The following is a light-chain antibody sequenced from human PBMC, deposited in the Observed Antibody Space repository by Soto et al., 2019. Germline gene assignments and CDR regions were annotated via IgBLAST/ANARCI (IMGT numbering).Light chain of an antibody. CDR1: SSDVGGYNY. CDR3: SSYAGSNNLV. V-gene: IGLV2-8*01. Sequence: QSVLTQPPSASGSPGQSVTISCTGSSSDVGGYNYVSWYQQHPGKAPKLMIYEVSKRPSGVPGRFSGSKSGNTASLTVSGLQAEDEADYYCSSYAGSNNLVFGGGTKLIVL. CDR2: EVS. J-gene: IGLJ2*01.